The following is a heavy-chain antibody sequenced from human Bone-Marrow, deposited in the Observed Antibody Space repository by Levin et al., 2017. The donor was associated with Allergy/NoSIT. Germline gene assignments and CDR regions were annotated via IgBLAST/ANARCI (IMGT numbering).Heavy chain of an antibody. D-gene: IGHD3-10*01. CDR1: GFTFSSYA. Sequence: LSLTCAASGFTFSSYAMSWVRQAPGKGLEWVSAISGSGGSTYYADSVKGRFTISRDNSKNTLYLQMNSLRAEDTAVYYCAKDNYYGSGSYVLVYWGQGTLVTVSS. J-gene: IGHJ4*02. CDR2: ISGSGGST. CDR3: AKDNYYGSGSYVLVY. V-gene: IGHV3-23*01.